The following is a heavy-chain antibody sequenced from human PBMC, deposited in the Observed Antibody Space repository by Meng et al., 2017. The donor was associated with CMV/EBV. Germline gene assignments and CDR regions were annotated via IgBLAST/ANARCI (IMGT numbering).Heavy chain of an antibody. D-gene: IGHD3-3*01. J-gene: IGHJ6*03. CDR2: ISSSSSYI. V-gene: IGHV3-21*01. Sequence: GESLKISCAASGFTFSSYSMNWVRQAPGKGLEWVSSISSSSSYIYYADSVKGRFTISRDNAKNSLYLQMNSLRAEDTAVYYCARAPRGDFWIGRFLELDGGGKG. CDR1: GFTFSSYS. CDR3: ARAPRGDFWIGRFLELDG.